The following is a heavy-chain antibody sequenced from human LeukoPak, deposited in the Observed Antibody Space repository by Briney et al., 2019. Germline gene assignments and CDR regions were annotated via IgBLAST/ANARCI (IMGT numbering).Heavy chain of an antibody. CDR2: LTGSGGST. CDR1: GFTFSSYA. Sequence: GGSLRLSCAASGFTFSSYAMTWVRQAPGKGLEWVSGLTGSGGSTYYEDSVKGRFTISRDNSKNTLYLQMNSLRAEDTAVYYCAKKDTAMVIGYFDYWGQGTLVTVSS. CDR3: AKKDTAMVIGYFDY. D-gene: IGHD5-18*01. J-gene: IGHJ4*02. V-gene: IGHV3-23*01.